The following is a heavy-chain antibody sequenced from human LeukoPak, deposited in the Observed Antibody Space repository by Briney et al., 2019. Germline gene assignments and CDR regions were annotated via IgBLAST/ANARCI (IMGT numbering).Heavy chain of an antibody. CDR3: ARDGEGYPW. CDR1: GFTFSKSW. J-gene: IGHJ4*02. V-gene: IGHV3-7*01. D-gene: IGHD2-21*01. Sequence: GGSLRLSCEASGFTFSKSWMSWVRQAPGMGLEWVANINERGSATYYVDSVKGRFTISRDNTKNSLYLQMNSLRVEDTGVYFCARDGEGYPWRGQGTLVTVSS. CDR2: INERGSAT.